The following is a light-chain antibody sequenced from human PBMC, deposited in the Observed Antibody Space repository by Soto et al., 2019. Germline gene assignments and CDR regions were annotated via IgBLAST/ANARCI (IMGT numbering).Light chain of an antibody. CDR3: QQYGSSPLFT. CDR2: GAS. J-gene: IGKJ3*01. CDR1: QSVSSSY. V-gene: IGKV3-20*01. Sequence: EIVLTQSPGTLSLSPGERATLSCRASQSVSSSYLAWYQQKPGQAPRLLIYGASSRATGIPDRFSGSGSGTYFLLTISRLEPEDFAVYYCQQYGSSPLFTFGPGTKVDIK.